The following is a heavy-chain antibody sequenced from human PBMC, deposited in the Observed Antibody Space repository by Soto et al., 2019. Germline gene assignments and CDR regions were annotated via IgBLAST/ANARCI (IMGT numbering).Heavy chain of an antibody. CDR2: ISSSSSYI. Sequence: EVQLVESGGGLVKPGGSLRLSCAASGFTFSSYSMNWVRQAPGKGLEWVSSISSSSSYIYYADSVKGRFTISRDNVKNSLYLQMNSLSAEDTAVYYCARDQVVAANRDAFDIWGQGTMVTVSS. CDR1: GFTFSSYS. CDR3: ARDQVVAANRDAFDI. V-gene: IGHV3-21*01. J-gene: IGHJ3*02. D-gene: IGHD2-15*01.